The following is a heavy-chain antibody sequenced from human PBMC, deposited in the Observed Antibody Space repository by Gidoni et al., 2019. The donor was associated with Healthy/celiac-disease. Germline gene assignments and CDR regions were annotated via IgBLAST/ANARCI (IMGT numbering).Heavy chain of an antibody. V-gene: IGHV1-69*01. CDR3: AREGGETGTTGFDY. CDR2: IIPIFGTA. D-gene: IGHD1-7*01. J-gene: IGHJ4*02. Sequence: VRQAPGQGLEWMGGIIPIFGTANYAQKFQGRVTITADESTSTAYMELSSLRSEDTAVYYCAREGGETGTTGFDYWGQGTLVTVSS.